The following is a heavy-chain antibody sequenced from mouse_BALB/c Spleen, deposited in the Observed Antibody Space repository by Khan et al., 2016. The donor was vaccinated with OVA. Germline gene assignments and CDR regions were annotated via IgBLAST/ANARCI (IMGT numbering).Heavy chain of an antibody. D-gene: IGHD1-1*01. J-gene: IGHJ3*01. CDR1: GFTFSTYG. CDR2: ISSGGSYT. V-gene: IGHV5-6*01. CDR3: ARLAYYYNSEGFAY. Sequence: EVELVESGGDLVKPGGSLKLSCAASGFTFSTYGMSWVRQSPDKRLEWVATISSGGSYTYYPDNVKGRFTISRDNAKNTLYLQMSSLKSEKTAMYYCARLAYYYNSEGFAYRGQGNQVTVTA.